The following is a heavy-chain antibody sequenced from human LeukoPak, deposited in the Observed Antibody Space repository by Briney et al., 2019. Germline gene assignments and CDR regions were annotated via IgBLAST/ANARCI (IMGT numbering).Heavy chain of an antibody. V-gene: IGHV4-34*01. Sequence: SETLSLTCAVYGGSSSGYQWSWIRQPPGKGLEWIGQIHHSGRTNYNPSLESRVTMSVDTSKNQFSLKLTSVTAADTAVYYCARGGLRGYTYGHWYFDLWGRGTLVPVSS. CDR2: IHHSGRT. CDR3: ARGGLRGYTYGHWYFDL. CDR1: GGSSSGYQ. J-gene: IGHJ2*01. D-gene: IGHD5-18*01.